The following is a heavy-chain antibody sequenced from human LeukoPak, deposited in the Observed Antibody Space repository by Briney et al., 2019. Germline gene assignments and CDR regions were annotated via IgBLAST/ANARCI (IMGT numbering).Heavy chain of an antibody. V-gene: IGHV4-59*08. CDR1: GGSTGSDY. Sequence: SETLSLXXXVSGGSTGSDYWSWIRQPPGKGLEWIAYVYYSGVTSYNPSLKSRVAISIDTSKNQFSLNLTSVTAADTAVYYCARLSLHCSGGSCYRGAFDSWGQGTLVTVSS. D-gene: IGHD2-15*01. CDR2: VYYSGVT. J-gene: IGHJ4*02. CDR3: ARLSLHCSGGSCYRGAFDS.